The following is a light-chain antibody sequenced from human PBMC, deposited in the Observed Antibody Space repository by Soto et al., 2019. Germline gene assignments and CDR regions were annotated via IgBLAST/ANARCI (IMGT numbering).Light chain of an antibody. CDR2: TLS. CDR3: MQRKEFPIT. J-gene: IGKJ5*01. CDR1: QSISSW. V-gene: IGKV1-5*03. Sequence: DIQMTQSPSPRSSSLGDKVTVTCLASQSISSWLAWYQQKPGKAPKLLIYTLSYRASGVSHRFSGSGSGTDFTLKISRVEAEDVGVYYCMQRKEFPITFGQGTRLEI.